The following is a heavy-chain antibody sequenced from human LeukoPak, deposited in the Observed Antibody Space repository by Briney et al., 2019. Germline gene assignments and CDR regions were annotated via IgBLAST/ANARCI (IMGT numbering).Heavy chain of an antibody. D-gene: IGHD3-3*01. J-gene: IGHJ5*02. V-gene: IGHV1-18*01. CDR3: ARGGEAGPSDYHLWSGYYINNWFDP. CDR2: ISVYDDNT. Sequence: ASVKVSCKASGYTLNSFGISWVRQAPGQGLEWMGWISVYDDNTNHAQKYQGRFTMTADTSTSTAHMELRSLRSDDTAVYYCARGGEAGPSDYHLWSGYYINNWFDPWGQGTLVTVSS. CDR1: GYTLNSFG.